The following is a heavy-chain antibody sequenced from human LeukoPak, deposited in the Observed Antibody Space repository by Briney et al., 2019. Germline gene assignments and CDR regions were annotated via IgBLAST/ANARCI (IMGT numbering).Heavy chain of an antibody. D-gene: IGHD2-8*01. CDR3: ASTNSIDF. V-gene: IGHV3-7*05. CDR1: GFTFSNYW. J-gene: IGHJ4*02. CDR2: IKQDGSEK. Sequence: GGSLRLSCAASGFTFSNYWMNWVRQAPGKGLEWVANIKQDGSEKNYVDSVKGRFTITRDNAKNSLYLQLNSLRAEDTAVYYCASTNSIDFWGQGTLVTVSS.